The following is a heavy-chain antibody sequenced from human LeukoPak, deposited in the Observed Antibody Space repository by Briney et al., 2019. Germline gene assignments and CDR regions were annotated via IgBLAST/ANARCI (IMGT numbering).Heavy chain of an antibody. J-gene: IGHJ4*02. CDR3: AREERD. CDR2: ISYDGSNK. Sequence: QAGGSLRLSCAASGFTFSSYAMHWVRQAPGKGLEWVAVISYDGSNKYYADSVKGRFTISRDNSKNTLYLQMNSLRAEDTAVYYCAREERDWGQGTLVTVSS. D-gene: IGHD1-26*01. CDR1: GFTFSSYA. V-gene: IGHV3-30-3*01.